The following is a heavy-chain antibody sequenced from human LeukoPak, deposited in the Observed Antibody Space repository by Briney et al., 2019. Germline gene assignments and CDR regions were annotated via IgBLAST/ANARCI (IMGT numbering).Heavy chain of an antibody. CDR2: IRYDGSNK. D-gene: IGHD5-12*01. V-gene: IGHV3-30*02. Sequence: GGSLRLSCAASGFAFSSYGMHWVRQAPGKGLEWVAFIRYDGSNKYYADSVKGRFTISRDNSKNTLYLQMNSLRAEDTAVYYCAKPAMSGYGIFDYWDQGTLVTLSS. CDR1: GFAFSSYG. CDR3: AKPAMSGYGIFDY. J-gene: IGHJ4*02.